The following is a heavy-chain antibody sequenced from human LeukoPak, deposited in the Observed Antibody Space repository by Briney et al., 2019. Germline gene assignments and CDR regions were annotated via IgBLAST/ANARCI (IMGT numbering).Heavy chain of an antibody. CDR1: GFTFDDYG. D-gene: IGHD3-22*01. J-gene: IGHJ6*02. Sequence: GGSLRLSCAASGFTFDDYGMSWVRQAPGKGLEWVSGINWNDGSTGYADSVKGRFTISRDNAKNSLYLQMNSPRAEDTALYYCARNYYYDSSGYYYVEDYYYGMDVWGQGTTVTVSS. CDR2: INWNDGST. V-gene: IGHV3-20*04. CDR3: ARNYYYDSSGYYYVEDYYYGMDV.